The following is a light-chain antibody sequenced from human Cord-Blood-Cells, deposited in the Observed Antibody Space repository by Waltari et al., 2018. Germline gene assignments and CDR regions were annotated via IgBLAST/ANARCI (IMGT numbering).Light chain of an antibody. Sequence: IQMTQSPSTLSASVGDRVTFTCRASQSINSWLAWYQQKPGKATKLLIYKASSLESGVPSRFSGSGSGTEFTLTISSLQPDDFATYYCQQYNSYWTFGQGTKVEIK. CDR3: QQYNSYWT. V-gene: IGKV1-5*03. CDR2: KAS. J-gene: IGKJ1*01. CDR1: QSINSW.